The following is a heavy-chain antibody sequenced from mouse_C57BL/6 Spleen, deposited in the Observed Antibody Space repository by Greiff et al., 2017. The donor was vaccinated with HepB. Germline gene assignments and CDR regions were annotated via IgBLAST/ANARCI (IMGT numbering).Heavy chain of an antibody. J-gene: IGHJ3*01. CDR2: INYDGSST. Sequence: EVMLVESEGGLVQPGSSMKLSCTASGFTFSDYYMAWVRQVPEKGLEWVANINYDGSSTYYLDSLKSRFIISRDNAKNILYLQMSSLKSEDTATYYCARDGGFGSPFAYWGQGTLVTVSA. CDR1: GFTFSDYY. CDR3: ARDGGFGSPFAY. V-gene: IGHV5-16*01.